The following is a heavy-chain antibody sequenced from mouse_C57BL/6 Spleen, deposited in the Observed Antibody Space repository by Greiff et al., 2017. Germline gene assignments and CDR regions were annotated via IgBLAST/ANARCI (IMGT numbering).Heavy chain of an antibody. CDR1: GYAFSSSW. CDR2: MYPGDGDT. Sequence: QVQLKESGPELVKPGASVKISCKASGYAFSSSWMNWVKQRPGKGLEWIGRMYPGDGDTNYNGKFKGKATLTADKSSSTAYMQLSSLTSEDSAVYFCAREGTTVGAHWYFDVWGTGTTVTVSS. D-gene: IGHD1-1*01. CDR3: AREGTTVGAHWYFDV. V-gene: IGHV1-82*01. J-gene: IGHJ1*03.